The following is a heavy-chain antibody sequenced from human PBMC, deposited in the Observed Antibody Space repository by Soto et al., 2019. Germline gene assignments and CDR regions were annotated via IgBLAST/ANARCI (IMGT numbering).Heavy chain of an antibody. D-gene: IGHD3-10*01. Sequence: LTCTVSGGSISSYYWSRVRQPPGKGLEWIGYIYNSGTTNYSPSLKSRVTISGDTSKNQFFLSLMSVTAADTAVYYCARDASGRPATYWGQGILVTVSS. CDR1: GGSISSYY. CDR2: IYNSGTT. J-gene: IGHJ4*02. V-gene: IGHV4-59*01. CDR3: ARDASGRPATY.